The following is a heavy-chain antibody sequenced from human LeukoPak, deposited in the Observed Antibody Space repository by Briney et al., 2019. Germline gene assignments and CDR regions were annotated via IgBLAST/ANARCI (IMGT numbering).Heavy chain of an antibody. CDR2: IFYTGST. D-gene: IGHD3-10*01. Sequence: PSETLSLTCTVSGGSLSNYYWTWIRQPPGKGLEWIAYIFYTGSTNYNPSLKSRVTISVDTSRNQFSLKLSSVTAADTAVYYCARDRDYYGSGSSEPWGQGTLVTVSS. CDR1: GGSLSNYY. V-gene: IGHV4-59*12. J-gene: IGHJ5*02. CDR3: ARDRDYYGSGSSEP.